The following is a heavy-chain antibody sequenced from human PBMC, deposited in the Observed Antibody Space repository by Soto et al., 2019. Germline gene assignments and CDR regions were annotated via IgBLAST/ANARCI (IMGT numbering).Heavy chain of an antibody. J-gene: IGHJ5*02. Sequence: VSCKASGYTFTSYYIHWVRQAPGQGLEWMGVINPSGGSTSYAQNFQGRVTMTRDTSTSTVYMELSSLRSEDTAVYYCVRESTPTRWFDPWGQGTLVTVSS. D-gene: IGHD2-2*01. V-gene: IGHV1-46*03. CDR3: VRESTPTRWFDP. CDR1: GYTFTSYY. CDR2: INPSGGST.